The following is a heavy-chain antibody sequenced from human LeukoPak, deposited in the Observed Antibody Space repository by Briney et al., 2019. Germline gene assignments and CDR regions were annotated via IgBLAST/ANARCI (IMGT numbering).Heavy chain of an antibody. Sequence: GGSLRLSCAASGFTFSTYGMNWVRQAPGKGLEWVSSISSSSSYIYYADSVKGRFTISRDNAKNSLYLQMNSLRAEDTAVYYCVLDLFSSFAFDIWGQGTMVTVSS. V-gene: IGHV3-21*01. CDR2: ISSSSSYI. CDR1: GFTFSTYG. D-gene: IGHD3/OR15-3a*01. J-gene: IGHJ3*02. CDR3: VLDLFSSFAFDI.